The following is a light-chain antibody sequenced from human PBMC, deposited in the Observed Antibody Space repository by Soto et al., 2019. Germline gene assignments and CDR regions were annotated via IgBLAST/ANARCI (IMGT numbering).Light chain of an antibody. J-gene: IGKJ1*01. CDR2: GAS. CDR3: QQGYSTPWT. Sequence: EIVMTQSPATLSVSPGERATLSCRASQSVSSNLAWYQQKPGQAPRLLIYGASTRATGIPAGFSGSGSETEFTLTISSLQSEDFATYYCQQGYSTPWTFGQGTKVEIK. CDR1: QSVSSN. V-gene: IGKV3-15*01.